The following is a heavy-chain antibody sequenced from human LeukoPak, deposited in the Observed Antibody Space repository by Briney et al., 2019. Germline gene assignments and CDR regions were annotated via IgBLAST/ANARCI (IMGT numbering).Heavy chain of an antibody. V-gene: IGHV4-4*02. Sequence: SGTLSLTCGVSGGSITNTNYWTWVRQPPGNGLEWIGEVNLQGSTNYNPSLMGRVAISVDTSENHISLQLTSVTAADTAVYYCARLWGAAAMGPFDYWGQGTLVTVSS. J-gene: IGHJ4*02. D-gene: IGHD5-18*01. CDR1: GGSITNTNY. CDR3: ARLWGAAAMGPFDY. CDR2: VNLQGST.